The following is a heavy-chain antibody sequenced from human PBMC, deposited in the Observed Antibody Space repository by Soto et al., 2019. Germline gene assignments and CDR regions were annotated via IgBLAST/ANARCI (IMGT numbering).Heavy chain of an antibody. CDR2: ISYDGSNK. CDR3: AKTIPYYYGSGSGKVLPEYYYYMDV. Sequence: GGSLRLSCAASGFTFSSYGMHWVRQAPGKGLEWVAVISYDGSNKYYADSVKGRFTISKDNSKNTLYLQMNSLRAEDTAVYYCAKTIPYYYGSGSGKVLPEYYYYMDVWGKGTTVTVSS. V-gene: IGHV3-30*18. D-gene: IGHD3-10*01. CDR1: GFTFSSYG. J-gene: IGHJ6*03.